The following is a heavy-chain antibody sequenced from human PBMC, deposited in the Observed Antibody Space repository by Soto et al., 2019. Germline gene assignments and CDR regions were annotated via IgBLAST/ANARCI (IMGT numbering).Heavy chain of an antibody. CDR3: ARGPSGDKVDS. CDR2: IYDGGRT. J-gene: IGHJ4*02. Sequence: QVQLQESGPGLVKPSQTLSLTCTVSGGSISTVDYWWSWIRQSPDMGLEWIGHIYDGGRTYNNPSLESRVTMSVDTSMGQLSLTLSSVSAADTAVYYCARGPSGDKVDSWGQGTLVTVSS. V-gene: IGHV4-30-4*01. CDR1: GGSISTVDYW. D-gene: IGHD7-27*01.